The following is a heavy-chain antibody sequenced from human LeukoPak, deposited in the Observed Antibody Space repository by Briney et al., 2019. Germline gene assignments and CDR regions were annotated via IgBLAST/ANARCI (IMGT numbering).Heavy chain of an antibody. CDR1: RFTFSSYG. Sequence: PGGTLRLSCAASRFTFSSYGMSWVRQAPGKGLEWVSAISGSGGSTYYADSVKGRFTISRDNSKNTLYLQMNSLRAEDTALYYCAKDDYGSGSYYRYFQHWGQGTLVTVSS. V-gene: IGHV3-23*01. CDR3: AKDDYGSGSYYRYFQH. J-gene: IGHJ1*01. CDR2: ISGSGGST. D-gene: IGHD3-10*01.